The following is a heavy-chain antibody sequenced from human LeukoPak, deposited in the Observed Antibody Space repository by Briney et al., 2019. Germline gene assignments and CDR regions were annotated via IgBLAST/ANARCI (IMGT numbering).Heavy chain of an antibody. CDR3: ARAIEQFADLPPDY. CDR1: GFTFSHYW. V-gene: IGHV3-7*03. CDR2: IKQDGTEN. Sequence: PGGSLRLSCAASGFTFSHYWMSWVRQAPGKGLEWVANIKQDGTENYYVDSVKGRFTISRDNAKNSLYLQMNSLRAEDTAVYYCARAIEQFADLPPDYWGQGTLVTVSS. D-gene: IGHD6-6*01. J-gene: IGHJ4*02.